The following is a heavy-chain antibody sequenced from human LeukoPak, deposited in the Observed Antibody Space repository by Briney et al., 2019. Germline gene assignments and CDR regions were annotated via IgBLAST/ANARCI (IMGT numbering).Heavy chain of an antibody. V-gene: IGHV3-9*01. CDR3: AKAGRHSSSWIDY. CDR2: ISWNSGSR. CDR1: GFIFDDYA. J-gene: IGHJ4*02. D-gene: IGHD6-13*01. Sequence: GGSLRLSCAASGFIFDDYAMYWVRQAPGKGLEWVSSISWNSGSRVYADSVKGRFTISRDNAKNSLYLQMNSLRAEDTALYYCAKAGRHSSSWIDYWGQGTLVTVSS.